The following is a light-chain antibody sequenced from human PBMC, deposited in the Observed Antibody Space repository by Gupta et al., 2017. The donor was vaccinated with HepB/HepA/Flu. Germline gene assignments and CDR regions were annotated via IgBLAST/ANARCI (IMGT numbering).Light chain of an antibody. CDR3: QQSCSSPWT. V-gene: IGKV1-39*01. Sequence: DIQMTQSPSSLSASVGDRVTITCRASQGVSSYLNWYQHRPGKAPKLLMSAASSLQSGVPSRFSGSGSGTDFTLTISSRQPEDFATYFCQQSCSSPWTFGQGTKVELK. CDR1: QGVSSY. CDR2: AAS. J-gene: IGKJ1*01.